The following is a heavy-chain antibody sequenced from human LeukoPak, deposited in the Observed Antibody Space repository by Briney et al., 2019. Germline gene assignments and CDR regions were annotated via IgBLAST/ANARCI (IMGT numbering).Heavy chain of an antibody. CDR2: INHSGST. CDR3: ARTRIGRFDP. Sequence: TSQTLSLTCAVYGGSFSGYYWSWIRQPPGKGLEWIGEINHSGSTNYNPSLKSRVTISVGTSKNQFSLKLSSETAADTAVYYCARTRIGRFDPWGQGTLVTVSS. V-gene: IGHV4-34*01. CDR1: GGSFSGYY. D-gene: IGHD3-22*01. J-gene: IGHJ5*02.